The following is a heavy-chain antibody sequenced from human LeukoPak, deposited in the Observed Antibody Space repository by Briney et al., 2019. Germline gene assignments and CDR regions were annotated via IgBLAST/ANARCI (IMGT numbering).Heavy chain of an antibody. CDR3: ARAIAAAGSSWFDP. J-gene: IGHJ5*02. D-gene: IGHD6-13*01. V-gene: IGHV4-34*01. Sequence: SETLSLTCAVYGGSFSGYYWSWIRQPPGKGLEWIGEINHSGSTNYNPSLKSRVTISVDTPKNQFSLKLSSVTAADTAVYYCARAIAAAGSSWFDPWGQGTLVTVSS. CDR2: INHSGST. CDR1: GGSFSGYY.